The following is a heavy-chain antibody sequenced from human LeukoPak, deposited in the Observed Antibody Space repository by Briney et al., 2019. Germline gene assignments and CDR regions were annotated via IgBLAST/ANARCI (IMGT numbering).Heavy chain of an antibody. CDR3: AREVDCSSTSCYTSRGWFDP. D-gene: IGHD2-2*02. CDR2: IYYSGDT. J-gene: IGHJ5*02. CDR1: GASISTSGHY. V-gene: IGHV4-31*03. Sequence: SQTLSLTCSVSGASISTSGHYWSWIRQHPGKGLDWIGYIYYSGDTHYNASLRSRVSISVDTSQSQFSLKLSSVTAADTAVYYCAREVDCSSTSCYTSRGWFDPWGQGTLVTVSS.